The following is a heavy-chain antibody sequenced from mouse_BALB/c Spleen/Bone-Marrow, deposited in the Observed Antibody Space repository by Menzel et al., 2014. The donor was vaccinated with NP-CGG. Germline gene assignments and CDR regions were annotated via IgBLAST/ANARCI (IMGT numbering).Heavy chain of an antibody. Sequence: EVQLVESGPGLVKPSQSPSLTCTVTGYSITSDYAWNWIRQFPGNKLEWMGYISYSGSTSYNPSLKSRISLTRDTSKNQFFLQLNSVTTEDTATYYCARNAYYYGNREFPYWGQGTLVTVSA. J-gene: IGHJ3*01. D-gene: IGHD1-1*01. CDR2: ISYSGST. CDR1: GYSITSDYA. V-gene: IGHV3-2*02. CDR3: ARNAYYYGNREFPY.